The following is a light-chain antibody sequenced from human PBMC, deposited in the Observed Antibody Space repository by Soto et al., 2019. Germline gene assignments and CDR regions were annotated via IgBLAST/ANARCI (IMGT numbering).Light chain of an antibody. Sequence: EIVLTQSPGTLSLSPGERATLSCRASQSVSSSYLAWYQQKPGQAPRLLIYGASSRPTGIPDRFSGSGSGTNFTLTIRRLEPEAFAVYYCQQYGSSPPWTFGQGTKVEIK. CDR3: QQYGSSPPWT. CDR1: QSVSSSY. V-gene: IGKV3-20*01. CDR2: GAS. J-gene: IGKJ1*01.